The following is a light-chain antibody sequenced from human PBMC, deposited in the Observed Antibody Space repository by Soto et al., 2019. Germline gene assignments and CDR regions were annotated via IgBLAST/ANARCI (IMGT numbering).Light chain of an antibody. V-gene: IGKV1-39*01. CDR2: AAS. CDR1: QTVSNF. CDR3: QQSFSLPFT. Sequence: DIQMTQSPSSLSASVGDRVTITCRASQTVSNFLNWYQQKPGKAPKLLIYAASSLQGGVPHRFSGSGSGTDFTLTISDLQPEDFSAYYCQQSFSLPFTFGPGTKVEI. J-gene: IGKJ3*01.